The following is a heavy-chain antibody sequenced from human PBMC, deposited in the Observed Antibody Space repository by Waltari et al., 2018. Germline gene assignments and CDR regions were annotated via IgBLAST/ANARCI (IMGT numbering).Heavy chain of an antibody. D-gene: IGHD2-15*01. J-gene: IGHJ3*02. V-gene: IGHV3-30*02. CDR3: AKPYCSGGSCYDFDAFDI. Sequence: QVQLVESGGGVVQPGGSLRLSCAASGFTFSSYGMHWVRQAPGKGLEWVAFIRYDGSNKYYADSGKGRFTISRDNSKNTLYLQMNSLRAEDTAVYYCAKPYCSGGSCYDFDAFDIWGQGTMVTVSS. CDR2: IRYDGSNK. CDR1: GFTFSSYG.